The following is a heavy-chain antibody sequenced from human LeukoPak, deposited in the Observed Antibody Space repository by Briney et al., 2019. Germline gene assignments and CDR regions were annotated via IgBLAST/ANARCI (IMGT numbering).Heavy chain of an antibody. CDR3: AKDIGGTVTSDY. CDR1: GFTFSSYG. CDR2: ISYDGSNK. D-gene: IGHD4-17*01. V-gene: IGHV3-30*18. Sequence: GRSLRLSCAASGFTFSSYGMHWVRQAPGKGLEWVAVISYDGSNKYYADSVKGRFTISRDNSKNTLYLRMNSLRAEDTAVYYCAKDIGGTVTSDYWGQGTLVTVSS. J-gene: IGHJ4*02.